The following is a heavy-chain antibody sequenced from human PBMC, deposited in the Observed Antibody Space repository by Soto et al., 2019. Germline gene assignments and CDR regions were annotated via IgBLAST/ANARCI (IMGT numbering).Heavy chain of an antibody. CDR1: GFTFSNYV. Sequence: PGGSLRLSCAASGFTFSNYVMSWVRQAPGKGLVWVSGIRPDGSRTHYADSVKGRFTISRDNSKNTLYLQMNSLRAEDTAVYYCVRYTILGVTTFDHWGQGALVTVS. CDR2: IRPDGSRT. V-gene: IGHV3-23*01. CDR3: VRYTILGVTTFDH. J-gene: IGHJ4*02. D-gene: IGHD1-26*01.